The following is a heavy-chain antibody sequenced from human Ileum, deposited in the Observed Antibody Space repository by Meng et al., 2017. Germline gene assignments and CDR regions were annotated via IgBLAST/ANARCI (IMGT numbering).Heavy chain of an antibody. V-gene: IGHV4-61*01. CDR1: GGSVNTGSYY. CDR3: ARGHYDKYFDP. J-gene: IGHJ4*02. D-gene: IGHD3-22*01. CDR2: MDFSGST. Sequence: QVQLQESGPGLVRPPETLSLTFTISGGSVNTGSYYWSWISQAPGKGLEWIGYMDFSGSTKYNASLKSRVSISADTSKKQFSLNMSAVTAAETAVYYCARGHYDKYFDPWGQGTLVTVSS.